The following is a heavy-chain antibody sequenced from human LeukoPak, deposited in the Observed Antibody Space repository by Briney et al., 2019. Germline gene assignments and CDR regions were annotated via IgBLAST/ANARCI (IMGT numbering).Heavy chain of an antibody. CDR2: MSPSGSS. CDR3: ARGRQDVNMILVVMAGVSYYLDV. J-gene: IGHJ6*03. CDR1: GGSFSDYY. D-gene: IGHD3-22*01. V-gene: IGHV4-34*01. Sequence: SETLSLTCAAYGGSFSDYYWTWIRQTPGKGLEWIGEMSPSGSSNYNPSLKSRVTISVDTSKNPFSLKLRSVTAADTAVYYCARGRQDVNMILVVMAGVSYYLDVCSKGTTVTVS.